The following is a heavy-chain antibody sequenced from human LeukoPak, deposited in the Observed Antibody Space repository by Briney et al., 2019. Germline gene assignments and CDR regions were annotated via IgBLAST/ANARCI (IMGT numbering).Heavy chain of an antibody. J-gene: IGHJ1*01. V-gene: IGHV4-61*02. Sequence: SETLSLTCTVSGGSISSGSYYWRWLRQPAGKGLEWIGRISSSGTTNYNPSLKSRVTISVDTSKNQFSLKSSSVTAADTAVYYCAGIRGYYDSSGYYIAEYFQHWGQGTLVTVSS. CDR2: ISSSGTT. CDR3: AGIRGYYDSSGYYIAEYFQH. CDR1: GGSISSGSYY. D-gene: IGHD3-22*01.